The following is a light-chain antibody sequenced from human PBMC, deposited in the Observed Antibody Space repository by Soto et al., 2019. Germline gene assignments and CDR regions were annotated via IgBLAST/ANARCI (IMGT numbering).Light chain of an antibody. J-gene: IGLJ1*01. CDR1: SSNIGSNY. V-gene: IGLV1-47*01. CDR3: AAGDTSLSAFMV. CDR2: RNN. Sequence: QSVLTQPPSASGTPGQRVTISCSGSSSNIGSNYVYWYQQLPGTAPKLLIYRNNQRPSGVPDRFSGSKSGTSASLAISGPRSEDEADYYCAAGDTSLSAFMVFGTGTKATVL.